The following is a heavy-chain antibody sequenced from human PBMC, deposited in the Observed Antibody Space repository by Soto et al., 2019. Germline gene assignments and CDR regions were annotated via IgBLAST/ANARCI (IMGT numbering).Heavy chain of an antibody. CDR1: GGSISSSNW. Sequence: CAVSGGSISSSNWWSWVRQPPGKGLEWIGEIYHSGSTNYNPSLKSRVTISVDKSKNQFSLKLSSVTAADTAVYYCARDRYSSSWFFDYWGQGTLVTVSS. V-gene: IGHV4-4*02. CDR2: IYHSGST. D-gene: IGHD6-13*01. CDR3: ARDRYSSSWFFDY. J-gene: IGHJ4*02.